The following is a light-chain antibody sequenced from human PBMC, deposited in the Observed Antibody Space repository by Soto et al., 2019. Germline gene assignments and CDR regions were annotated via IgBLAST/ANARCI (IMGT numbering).Light chain of an antibody. CDR3: QHYGSFPLT. V-gene: IGKV1-5*01. J-gene: IGKJ1*01. CDR1: QSFSTW. Sequence: DIQMTQSPSTLSASVGDRVTITCRASQSFSTWLAWYQQKPGKVPKLLIYDASSLDGGVPSRFSGSGSGTDFTLTISSVQPDDFATYYCQHYGSFPLTFGQGTKVEIK. CDR2: DAS.